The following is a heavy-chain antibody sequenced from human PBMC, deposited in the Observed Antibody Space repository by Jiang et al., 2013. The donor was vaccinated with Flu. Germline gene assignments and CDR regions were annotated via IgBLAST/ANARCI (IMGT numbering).Heavy chain of an antibody. V-gene: IGHV1-3*01. J-gene: IGHJ4*02. Sequence: GAEVKKPGASVKVSCKASGYTFTSYAMHWVRQAPGQRLEWMGWINAGNGNTKYSQKFQGRVTITRDTSASTAYMELSSLRSEDTAVYYCARDQSGLYSSGWAVLDYWGQGTLVTVSS. CDR2: INAGNGNT. D-gene: IGHD6-19*01. CDR3: ARDQSGLYSSGWAVLDY. CDR1: GYTFTSYA.